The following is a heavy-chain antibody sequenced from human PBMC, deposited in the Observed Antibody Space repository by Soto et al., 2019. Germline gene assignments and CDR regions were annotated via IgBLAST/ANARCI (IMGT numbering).Heavy chain of an antibody. D-gene: IGHD2-15*01. CDR3: ARRLGVAVVAAYGACDY. CDR2: ISAYNGNT. Sequence: ASVKVSCKASGYTFTSYGISWVGQAPGQGLEWMGRISAYNGNTNYAQKLQGRVTMTTDTSTSTAYMELRSLRSDDTAVYYCARRLGVAVVAAYGACDYWGQGTLVTVPQ. CDR1: GYTFTSYG. V-gene: IGHV1-18*01. J-gene: IGHJ4*02.